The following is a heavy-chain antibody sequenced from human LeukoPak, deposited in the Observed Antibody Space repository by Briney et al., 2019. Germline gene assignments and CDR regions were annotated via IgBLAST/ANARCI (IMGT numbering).Heavy chain of an antibody. J-gene: IGHJ5*02. CDR3: ARVPASCGPDDAPYNWFDP. D-gene: IGHD5-18*01. Sequence: SETLSLTCTVSGGSISSYYWSWIRQPAGKGLEWIGRIYTSGSTNYNPSLKSRVTISVDTSKNQFSLKLSSVTAADTAVYYCARVPASCGPDDAPYNWFDPWGQGTLVTVSS. V-gene: IGHV4-4*07. CDR2: IYTSGST. CDR1: GGSISSYY.